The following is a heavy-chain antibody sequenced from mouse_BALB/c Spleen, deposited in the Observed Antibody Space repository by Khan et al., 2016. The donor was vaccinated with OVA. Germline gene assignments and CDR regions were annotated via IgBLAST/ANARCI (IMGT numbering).Heavy chain of an antibody. CDR3: ARNPFAY. Sequence: QVQLQQPGTELVRPGTSVKLSCKASGYMFTSYWMNWIKQRPEQGLEWIGRIDPYDSETHYNQKFKDKATLTVDKSSNTAYMQLTSLTSEDSAVYYCARNPFAYWGQGTLVTVSA. CDR1: GYMFTSYW. CDR2: IDPYDSET. V-gene: IGHV1-52*01. J-gene: IGHJ3*01.